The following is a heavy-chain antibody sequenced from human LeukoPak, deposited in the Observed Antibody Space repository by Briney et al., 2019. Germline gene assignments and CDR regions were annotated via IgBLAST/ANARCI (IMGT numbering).Heavy chain of an antibody. V-gene: IGHV4-39*07. CDR1: GGSISGSDYY. D-gene: IGHD4-23*01. CDR3: ASARWDF. Sequence: PSETLSLTCSVSGGSISGSDYYWAWIRQPPGKGLEWIESLYYGGSTYYNPSLKSRVTISVDTSKNQFSLTLSSVTAADTAVYYCASARWDFWGQGTLVTVSS. CDR2: LYYGGST. J-gene: IGHJ4*02.